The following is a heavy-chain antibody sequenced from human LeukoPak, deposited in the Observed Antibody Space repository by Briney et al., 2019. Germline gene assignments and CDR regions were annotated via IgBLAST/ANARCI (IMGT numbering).Heavy chain of an antibody. V-gene: IGHV1-2*02. J-gene: IGHJ4*02. CDR2: INPNSGGT. D-gene: IGHD6-13*01. CDR1: GYTFTGYY. CDR3: ARDSRLATASLGY. Sequence: GASVKVSCKASGYTFTGYYMHWVRRAPGQGLEWMGWINPNSGGTNYAQKFQGRVTVTRDTSINTAYMDLSRLRSDDTAVYYCARDSRLATASLGYWGQGTLVTVSS.